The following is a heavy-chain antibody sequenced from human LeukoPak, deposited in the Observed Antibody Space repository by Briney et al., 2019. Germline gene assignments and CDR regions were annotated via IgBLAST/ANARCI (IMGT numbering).Heavy chain of an antibody. J-gene: IGHJ5*02. CDR2: INPNSGGT. D-gene: IGHD2-2*01. CDR3: AREGSTSRNWFDP. V-gene: IGHV1-2*02. CDR1: GYTFTSYA. Sequence: ASVKVSCKASGYTFTSYAMHWVRQAPGQGLEWMGWINPNSGGTNYAQKFQGRATMTRDTSISTAYMELSRLRSDDTAVYYCAREGSTSRNWFDPWGQGTLVTVSS.